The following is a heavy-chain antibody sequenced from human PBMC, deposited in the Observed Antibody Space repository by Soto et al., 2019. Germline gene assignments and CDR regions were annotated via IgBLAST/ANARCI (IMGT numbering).Heavy chain of an antibody. CDR2: INSDGSST. CDR1: GFTFSGYW. D-gene: IGHD3-10*01. J-gene: IGHJ6*03. V-gene: IGHV3-74*01. CDR3: ARLGYYGSGSFESYYYYYYMDV. Sequence: PGGSLRLSCAASGFTFSGYWMHWVRQAPGKGLVWVSRINSDGSSTSYADSVKGRFTISRDNAKNTLYLQMNSLRAEDTAVYYCARLGYYGSGSFESYYYYYYMDVWGKGTTVTVSS.